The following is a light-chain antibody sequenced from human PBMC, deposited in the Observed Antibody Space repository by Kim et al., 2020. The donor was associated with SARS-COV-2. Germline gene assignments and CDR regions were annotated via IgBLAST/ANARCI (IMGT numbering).Light chain of an antibody. CDR3: AAWDDSLSVL. Sequence: ELTQPPSASGTPGQRVTISCSGSSSNIGSNYVYWYQQLPGTAPKLLIYRNNQRPSGVPDRFSGSKSGTSASLAISGLRSEDEADYYCAAWDDSLSVLFGGGTQLTVL. CDR2: RNN. CDR1: SSNIGSNY. J-gene: IGLJ2*01. V-gene: IGLV1-47*01.